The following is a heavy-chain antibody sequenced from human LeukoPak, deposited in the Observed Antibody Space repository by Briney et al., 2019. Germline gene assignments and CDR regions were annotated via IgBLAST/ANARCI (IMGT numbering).Heavy chain of an antibody. Sequence: GGSLRLSCVASGFTFSSYWMSWVRQARGKGLEWVANIKQDESEKYYVDSVKGRFTISRDNAQNSLYLQMNSLRGEDTAVYYCSRDYGPKLGLDSWGRGTLVTVSS. CDR3: SRDYGPKLGLDS. CDR1: GFTFSSYW. J-gene: IGHJ4*02. D-gene: IGHD7-27*01. V-gene: IGHV3-7*03. CDR2: IKQDESEK.